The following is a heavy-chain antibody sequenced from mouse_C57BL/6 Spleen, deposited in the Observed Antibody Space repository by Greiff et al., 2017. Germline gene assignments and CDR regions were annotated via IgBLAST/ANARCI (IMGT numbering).Heavy chain of an antibody. CDR1: GFTFSNYW. V-gene: IGHV6-3*01. CDR3: TLGYWYFDV. CDR2: IRLKSDNYAT. Sequence: EVQLQESGGGLVQPGGSMKLSCVASGFTFSNYWMNWVRQSPEKGLEWVAQIRLKSDNYATHYAESVKGRFTISRDDSKSSVYLQMNNLRAEDTGIYYCTLGYWYFDVWGTGTTVTVSS. D-gene: IGHD4-1*01. J-gene: IGHJ1*03.